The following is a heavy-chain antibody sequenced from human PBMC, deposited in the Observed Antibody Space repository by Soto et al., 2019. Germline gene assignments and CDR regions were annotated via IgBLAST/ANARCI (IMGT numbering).Heavy chain of an antibody. J-gene: IGHJ5*02. Sequence: XALKVSIKASGYTFTDYIFHGVRQAPGQGFEFMGWSNPKSRATTDAPKFRCRVTMTRDTSNSIAYMELRGLTSDDTAIYFGARVTLKAGKWFDAWGQGTLVTVSS. V-gene: IGHV1-2*02. CDR3: ARVTLKAGKWFDA. CDR1: GYTFTDYI. CDR2: SNPKSRAT.